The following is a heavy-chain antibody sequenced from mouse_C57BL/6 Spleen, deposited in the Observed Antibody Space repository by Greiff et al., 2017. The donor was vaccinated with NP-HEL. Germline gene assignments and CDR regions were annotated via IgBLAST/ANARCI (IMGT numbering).Heavy chain of an antibody. D-gene: IGHD1-1*01. V-gene: IGHV1-54*01. CDR2: INPGSGGN. J-gene: IGHJ4*01. CDR3: AREDYYGSSYYYAMDY. CDR1: GYAFTNYL. Sequence: QVQLQQSGAELVRPGTSVKVSCKASGYAFTNYLIEWVKQRPGQGLEWIGVINPGSGGNNYNEKFKGKATLTADKSSSTAYMQLSSLTSEDSAVYFCAREDYYGSSYYYAMDYWGQGTSVTVSS.